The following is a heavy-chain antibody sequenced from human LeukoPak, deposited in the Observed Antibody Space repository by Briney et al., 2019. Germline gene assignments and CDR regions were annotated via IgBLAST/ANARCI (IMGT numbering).Heavy chain of an antibody. Sequence: PGGSLRPSCAASGFTFSDYYMSWIRQAPGKGLEWVSSISSSSRNIFYADSQKGRLTISRDNAKKSLYLQMNSLRAEDTAVYYCARTFRSPDYDYYMDVWGKGTTVTVSS. CDR3: ARTFRSPDYDYYMDV. CDR2: ISSSSRNI. V-gene: IGHV3-11*04. J-gene: IGHJ6*03. CDR1: GFTFSDYY.